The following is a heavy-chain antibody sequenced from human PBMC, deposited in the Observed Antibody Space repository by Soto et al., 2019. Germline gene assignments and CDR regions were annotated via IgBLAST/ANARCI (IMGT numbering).Heavy chain of an antibody. CDR2: INAGNGNT. CDR1: GYTFTSYH. D-gene: IGHD2-21*02. CDR3: ARSIVVVTALDY. Sequence: ASVKVSCKASGYTFTSYHINWVRQAPGQRLEWMGWINAGNGNTKYSQKFQGRVTITRDTSASTAYMELSSLRSEDTAVYYCARSIVVVTALDYWGQGALVTLSS. J-gene: IGHJ4*02. V-gene: IGHV1-3*01.